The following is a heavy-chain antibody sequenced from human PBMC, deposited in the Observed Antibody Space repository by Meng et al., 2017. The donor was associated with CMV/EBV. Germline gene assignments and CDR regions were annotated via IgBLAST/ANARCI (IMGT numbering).Heavy chain of an antibody. Sequence: VQRVQCGDEVKKPVASVKVSCKASGYTFTGYYMHWVRQAPGQGLEWMGWINPNSGGTNYAQKFQGRVTMTRDTSISTAYMELSRLRSDDTAVYYCARQHNSSSWIINWFDPWGQGTLVTVSS. CDR1: GYTFTGYY. CDR3: ARQHNSSSWIINWFDP. V-gene: IGHV1-2*02. J-gene: IGHJ5*02. D-gene: IGHD6-13*01. CDR2: INPNSGGT.